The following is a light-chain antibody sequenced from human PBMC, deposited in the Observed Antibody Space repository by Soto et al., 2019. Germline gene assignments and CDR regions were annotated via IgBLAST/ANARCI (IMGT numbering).Light chain of an antibody. CDR3: QQSYTTPYT. Sequence: DIQMTQSPSSLSTSEGDSVTITCRASQSISTYLNWYQQKPGKAPKLLIYAASSLQSGVPSRFSGSGSGTDFILTIRSLQPEDFATYYCQQSYTTPYTFGQGTKLEIK. CDR2: AAS. CDR1: QSISTY. V-gene: IGKV1-39*01. J-gene: IGKJ2*01.